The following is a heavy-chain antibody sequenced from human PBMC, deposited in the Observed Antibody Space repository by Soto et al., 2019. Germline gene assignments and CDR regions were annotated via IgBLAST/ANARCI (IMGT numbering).Heavy chain of an antibody. CDR2: IYPGDSDT. J-gene: IGHJ6*02. Sequence: PGESLKISCKGSGYSFTSYWIGWVRQMPGKGLEWMGIIYPGDSDTRYSPSFQGQVTISADKSISTAYLQWSSLKASDTAMYYCAASRAAAGMEFYYYYGMDVWGQGTTVTVSS. V-gene: IGHV5-51*03. CDR3: AASRAAAGMEFYYYYGMDV. CDR1: GYSFTSYW. D-gene: IGHD6-13*01.